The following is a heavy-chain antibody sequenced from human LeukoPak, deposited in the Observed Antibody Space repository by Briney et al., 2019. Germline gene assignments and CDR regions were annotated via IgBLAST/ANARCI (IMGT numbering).Heavy chain of an antibody. Sequence: GGSLRLSCAASGFTFSSYAMSWVRQAPGKGLEWVSAISGSGGSTYYADSVKGRFTISRDNSKNTLYLQMNSLRAEDTAVYYCAKDQNSIGYYYVDEYFQHWGQGTLVTVSS. CDR3: AKDQNSIGYYYVDEYFQH. V-gene: IGHV3-23*01. CDR2: ISGSGGST. J-gene: IGHJ1*01. CDR1: GFTFSSYA. D-gene: IGHD3-22*01.